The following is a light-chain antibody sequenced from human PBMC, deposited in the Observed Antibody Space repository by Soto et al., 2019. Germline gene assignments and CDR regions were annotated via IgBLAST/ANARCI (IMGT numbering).Light chain of an antibody. CDR2: EVS. Sequence: QSALTQPASVSGSPGQSITISCIETSSDVGGYNYVSWYQQHPGKAPKLMIYEVSNRPSGVSNRFSGSKSGNTASLTISGLQAEDEADYYCSSYTTSSTIVVFGGGTKLTVL. CDR3: SSYTTSSTIVV. V-gene: IGLV2-14*01. CDR1: SSDVGGYNY. J-gene: IGLJ2*01.